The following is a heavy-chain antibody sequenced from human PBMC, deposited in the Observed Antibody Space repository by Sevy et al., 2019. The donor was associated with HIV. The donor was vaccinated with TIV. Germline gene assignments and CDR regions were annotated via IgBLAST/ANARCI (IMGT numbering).Heavy chain of an antibody. CDR2: ISYDGSNK. V-gene: IGHV3-30-3*01. J-gene: IGHJ5*02. CDR1: GFTFSSFA. CDR3: ARGPTYYYDSSRYDWFDP. D-gene: IGHD3-22*01. Sequence: GGSLRLSCAASGFTFSSFAMHWVRQAPDKGLEWAAVISYDGSNKYYADSVKGRFTISRDNPENTLYLQMNSLRAEDTAVYYCARGPTYYYDSSRYDWFDPWGQGTLVTVSS.